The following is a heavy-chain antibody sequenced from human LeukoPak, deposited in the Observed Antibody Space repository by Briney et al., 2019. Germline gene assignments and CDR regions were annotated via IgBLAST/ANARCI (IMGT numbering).Heavy chain of an antibody. CDR1: GGSFSGYY. J-gene: IGHJ4*02. CDR2: INHSGST. CDR3: ARGISSGYYYLMPGFDY. D-gene: IGHD3-22*01. Sequence: SETLSLTCAVYGGSFSGYYWSWIRQPPGKGLEWIGEINHSGSTNYNPSLKSRVTISVDTSKNQFSLKLSSVTAADTAVYYCARGISSGYYYLMPGFDYWGQGTLVTVSS. V-gene: IGHV4-34*01.